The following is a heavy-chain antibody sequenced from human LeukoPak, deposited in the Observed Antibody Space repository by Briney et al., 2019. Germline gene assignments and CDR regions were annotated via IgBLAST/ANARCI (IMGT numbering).Heavy chain of an antibody. CDR3: AKEGSNAYSSSWYWRSQPPYYMDV. CDR1: GFTFSSYG. Sequence: PGGSLRLSCAASGFTFSSYGMHWVRQAPGKGLEWVAVISYDGSNKYYADSVKGRFTISRDNSKNTPYLQMNSLRAEDTAVYYCAKEGSNAYSSSWYWRSQPPYYMDVWGKGTTVTVSS. V-gene: IGHV3-30*18. CDR2: ISYDGSNK. D-gene: IGHD6-13*01. J-gene: IGHJ6*03.